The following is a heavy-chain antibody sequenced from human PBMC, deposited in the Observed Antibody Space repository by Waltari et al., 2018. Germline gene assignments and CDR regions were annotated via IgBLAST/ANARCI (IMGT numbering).Heavy chain of an antibody. CDR2: IIPILCIA. D-gene: IGHD5-18*01. CDR3: ARAYGYQEYFQH. Sequence: QVQLVQAGAEVKKPGSSVKVSCTASGGPFSSYAISWVRQAPGPGLEWMGGIIPILCIANYAQKFQGRVTITADKSTSTAYMELSSLRSEDTAVYYCARAYGYQEYFQHWGQGTLVTVSS. CDR1: GGPFSSYA. V-gene: IGHV1-69*10. J-gene: IGHJ1*01.